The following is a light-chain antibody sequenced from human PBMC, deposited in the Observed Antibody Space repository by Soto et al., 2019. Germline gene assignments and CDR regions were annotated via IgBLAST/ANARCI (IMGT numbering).Light chain of an antibody. CDR3: QHYVSPPPT. J-gene: IGKJ4*01. V-gene: IGKV1-33*01. CDR2: DAS. Sequence: DIQLTQSPLSLSASVGDRVTITCQASQGVGKFLNWFQQKSGEAPKLLIYDASHLESGVPVRFSGSGSGSAFTLTLSSLQSEDFASYYCQHYVSPPPTFGGGSKVDMK. CDR1: QGVGKF.